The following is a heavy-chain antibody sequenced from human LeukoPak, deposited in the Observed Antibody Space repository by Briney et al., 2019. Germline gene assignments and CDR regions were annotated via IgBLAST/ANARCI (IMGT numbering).Heavy chain of an antibody. J-gene: IGHJ6*02. CDR2: IYTSGGT. Sequence: SETLSLTCTVSGGSISSYYWSWIRQPAGKGLEWIGRIYTSGGTNYNPSLKSRVTMSVDTSKNQFSLKLSSVTAADTAVYYCAREGPWGGYDILTGYYDYYYYGMDVWGQGTTVTVSS. D-gene: IGHD3-9*01. CDR3: AREGPWGGYDILTGYYDYYYYGMDV. CDR1: GGSISSYY. V-gene: IGHV4-4*07.